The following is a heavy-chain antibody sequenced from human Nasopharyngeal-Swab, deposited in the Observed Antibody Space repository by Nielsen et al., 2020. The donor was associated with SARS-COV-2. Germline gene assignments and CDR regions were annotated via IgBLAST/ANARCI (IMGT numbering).Heavy chain of an antibody. CDR3: ARGRYDILTGLLWFDP. V-gene: IGHV4-61*02. CDR2: IYTSGST. CDR1: GGSISSGSYY. J-gene: IGHJ5*02. Sequence: SETLSLTCTVSGGSISSGSYYWSWIRQPAGKGLEWIGRIYTSGSTNYNPSLKSRVTISVDTSKNQFSLKLSSVTAADTAVYYCARGRYDILTGLLWFDPWGQRTLVTVSS. D-gene: IGHD3-9*01.